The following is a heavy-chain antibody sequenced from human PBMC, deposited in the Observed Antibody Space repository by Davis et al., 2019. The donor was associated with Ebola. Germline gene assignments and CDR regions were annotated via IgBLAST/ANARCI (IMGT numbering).Heavy chain of an antibody. CDR1: GFTFSSYA. CDR2: ISYDGSNK. J-gene: IGHJ4*02. CDR3: ARDQYYYDSSGYYYVYYFDY. V-gene: IGHV3-30-3*01. D-gene: IGHD3-22*01. Sequence: GESLKISCAASGFTFSSYAMHWVRQTPGKGLEWVALISYDGSNKYYADSVKGRFTISRDNSKNTLYLQMNSLRAEDTAVYYCARDQYYYDSSGYYYVYYFDYWGQGTLVTVSS.